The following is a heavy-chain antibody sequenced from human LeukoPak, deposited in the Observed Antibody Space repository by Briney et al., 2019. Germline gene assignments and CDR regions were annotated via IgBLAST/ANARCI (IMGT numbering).Heavy chain of an antibody. CDR3: ARDGGSSRLRYFDWFAWYNWFDP. Sequence: GRSLRLSCAASGFTFSSFGMHWVRQAPGKGLEWVAVIWYDGSNKYYADSVKGRFTISRDNFKNTLYLQMNSLRAEDTAVYYCARDGGSSRLRYFDWFAWYNWFDPWGQGTLVTVSS. CDR2: IWYDGSNK. D-gene: IGHD3-9*01. V-gene: IGHV3-33*01. CDR1: GFTFSSFG. J-gene: IGHJ5*02.